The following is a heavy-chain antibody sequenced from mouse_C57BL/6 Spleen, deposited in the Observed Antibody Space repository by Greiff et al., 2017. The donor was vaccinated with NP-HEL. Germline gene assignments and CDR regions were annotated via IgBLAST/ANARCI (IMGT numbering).Heavy chain of an antibody. D-gene: IGHD1-1*01. CDR3: ARASYYGSSYGYFDG. Sequence: VQLQQSGAELARPGASVKMSCKASGYTFTSYTMHWVKQRPGQGLEWIGYITPSSGYTKYNQKFKDKATLTADKSSSTAYMQLSSMTSEDAAVYYCARASYYGSSYGYFDGWGTGTTVTVSS. J-gene: IGHJ1*03. CDR1: GYTFTSYT. V-gene: IGHV1-4*01. CDR2: ITPSSGYT.